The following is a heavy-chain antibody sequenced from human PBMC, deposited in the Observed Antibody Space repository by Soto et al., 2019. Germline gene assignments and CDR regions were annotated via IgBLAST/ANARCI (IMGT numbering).Heavy chain of an antibody. CDR1: GYTFISHA. CDR2: ISGYNGDT. J-gene: IGHJ5*02. V-gene: IGHV1-18*01. Sequence: QVQLVQSGGEVKKPGASVKVSCKASGYTFISHAITWVRQAPGQGLEWMGWISGYNGDTNYAQDLQGRVTMTTDTSTSTAYMEMRSLRSDDTAVYYCARSKRYCRGGSCYWNWFDTWGQGTLVTVSS. D-gene: IGHD2-15*01. CDR3: ARSKRYCRGGSCYWNWFDT.